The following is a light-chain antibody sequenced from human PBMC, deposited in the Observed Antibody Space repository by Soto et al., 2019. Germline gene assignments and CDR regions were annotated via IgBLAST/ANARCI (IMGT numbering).Light chain of an antibody. Sequence: QSALTQPASVSGSPGQSITISCTGTSSDVGGYIYVSWYQQHPGKAPKLMIYEVSSRPSGVSNRFSGSKSGNTASLTISGLQAEDEADYYCSSYTSSTTYVFGTGTKATVL. CDR3: SSYTSSTTYV. CDR1: SSDVGGYIY. V-gene: IGLV2-14*01. J-gene: IGLJ1*01. CDR2: EVS.